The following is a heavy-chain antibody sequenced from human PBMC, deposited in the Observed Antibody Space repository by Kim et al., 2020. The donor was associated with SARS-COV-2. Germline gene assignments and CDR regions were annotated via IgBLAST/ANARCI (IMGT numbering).Heavy chain of an antibody. CDR2: I. D-gene: IGHD6-13*01. V-gene: IGHV3-48*02. CDR3: ARDLAAAGPYDH. Sequence: ILYAGPVKGRFTTSRDTATNSLYLQMNSLRDEATAVYYCARDLAAAGPYDHWGQGTLVTVSS. J-gene: IGHJ5*02.